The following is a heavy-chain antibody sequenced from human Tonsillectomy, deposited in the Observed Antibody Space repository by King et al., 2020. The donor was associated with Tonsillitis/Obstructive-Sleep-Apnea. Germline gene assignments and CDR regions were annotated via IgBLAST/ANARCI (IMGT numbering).Heavy chain of an antibody. CDR1: SYTFSIFR. CDR2: ISAYNGNT. J-gene: IGHJ6*02. V-gene: IGHV1-18*01. Sequence: QLVQSGAEVKKPGASVKVSCKASSYTFSIFRITWVRQAPGQGLEWMGWISAYNGNTNYAQKLQGRVTMTTDTSTSTAYMELRSLRSDDTAVYYCATVDTAMVLYYGMDVWGQGTTVTVSS. D-gene: IGHD5-18*01. CDR3: ATVDTAMVLYYGMDV.